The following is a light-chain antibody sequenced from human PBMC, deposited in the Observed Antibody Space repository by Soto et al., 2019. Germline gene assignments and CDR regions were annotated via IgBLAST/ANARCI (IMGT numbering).Light chain of an antibody. J-gene: IGKJ4*01. CDR2: GAS. CDR1: QSVSSN. CDR3: QQYNNWPPLT. V-gene: IGKV3D-15*01. Sequence: EIVMTQSPATLSVSPGERATLSCRASQSVSSNLAWYQKKPGQAPMLLIYGASTRATGIPARFSGSGSGTEFTLTISSLPSEDFAVYYCQQYNNWPPLTVGGGTKVEIK.